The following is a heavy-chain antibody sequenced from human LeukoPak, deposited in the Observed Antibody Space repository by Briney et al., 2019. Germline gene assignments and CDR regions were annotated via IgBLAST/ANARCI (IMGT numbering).Heavy chain of an antibody. CDR2: ISYDGSNK. CDR1: GFTFSSYA. V-gene: IGHV3-30*01. Sequence: GGSLRLSCAASGFTFSSYAMHWVRKAPGKGLEWVAVISYDGSNKYYADSVKGRFTISRDNSKNTLYLQMNSLRAEDTAVYYCARGPTGGNSEQYFQHWGQGTLVTVSS. D-gene: IGHD4-23*01. J-gene: IGHJ1*01. CDR3: ARGPTGGNSEQYFQH.